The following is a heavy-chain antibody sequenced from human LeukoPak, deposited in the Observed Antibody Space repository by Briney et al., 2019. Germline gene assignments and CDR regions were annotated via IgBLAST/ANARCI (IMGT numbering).Heavy chain of an antibody. CDR2: ISWSSGII. V-gene: IGHV3-9*01. CDR1: GFTFDDHG. CDR3: AKDTGRPTDAITMEDNAFDI. Sequence: GGSLRLSCAASGFTFDDHGMHWVRQAPGKGLEWVSGISWSSGIIGYADSVKGRFTISRDNAKNSLYLQMDSLRAEDTALYYCAKDTGRPTDAITMEDNAFDI. D-gene: IGHD3-3*01. J-gene: IGHJ3*02.